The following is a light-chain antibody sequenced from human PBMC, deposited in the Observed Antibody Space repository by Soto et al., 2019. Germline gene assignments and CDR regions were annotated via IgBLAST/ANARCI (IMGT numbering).Light chain of an antibody. J-gene: IGKJ5*01. CDR3: QQYNSYSPIT. V-gene: IGKV1-5*01. CDR2: DAS. Sequence: DIPMTQSPSTLSASLGDRVTITCRASQSISSWLAWYQQKPGKAPNLLIYDASNLASGVPSRFSGSGSGTEFTLTISSLQPDDFATYYCQQYNSYSPITFGQGTRLEIK. CDR1: QSISSW.